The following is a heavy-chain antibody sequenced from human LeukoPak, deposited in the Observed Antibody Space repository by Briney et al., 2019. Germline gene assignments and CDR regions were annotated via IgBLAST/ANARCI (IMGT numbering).Heavy chain of an antibody. CDR1: GFTFSSHW. Sequence: GGSLRPSCAASGFTFSSHWMIWVRQAPGKGLEWVASIKQDGSEKYYVDSVKGRFTISRDNVKNSLYLQMNSLRAEDTAIYYCARDPGYNSGAWGQGTLVTVSS. CDR2: IKQDGSEK. J-gene: IGHJ5*02. V-gene: IGHV3-7*05. CDR3: ARDPGYNSGA. D-gene: IGHD6-19*01.